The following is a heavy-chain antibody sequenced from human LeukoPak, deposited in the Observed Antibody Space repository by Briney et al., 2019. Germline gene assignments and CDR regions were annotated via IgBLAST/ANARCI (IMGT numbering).Heavy chain of an antibody. CDR1: GGSISSGSYY. CDR3: ARDPFKGGIAVADDAFDI. V-gene: IGHV4-61*01. Sequence: PSQTLSLTCTVSGGSISSGSYYWSWIRQPPGKGLEWIGYIYYSGSTNYNPSLKSRVTISVDTSKNQFSLKLSSVTAADTAVYYCARDPFKGGIAVADDAFDIWGQGTMVTVSS. J-gene: IGHJ3*02. CDR2: IYYSGST. D-gene: IGHD6-19*01.